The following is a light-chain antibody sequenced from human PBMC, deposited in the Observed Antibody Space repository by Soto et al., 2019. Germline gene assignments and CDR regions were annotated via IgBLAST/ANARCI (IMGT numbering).Light chain of an antibody. Sequence: EIVLTQSPGTLCVSLGERATLSCRASQSVSSNYLAWYQQKPGQAPRLLIYGASTRATGIPDRFSGGGSGTDFTLTISRLEHEDFAVYYCQQRSNWTPAFGQGTRLEIK. J-gene: IGKJ5*01. CDR1: QSVSSNY. V-gene: IGKV3D-20*02. CDR2: GAS. CDR3: QQRSNWTPA.